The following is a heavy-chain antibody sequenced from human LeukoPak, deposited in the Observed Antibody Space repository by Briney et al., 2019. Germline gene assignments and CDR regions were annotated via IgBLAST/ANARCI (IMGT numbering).Heavy chain of an antibody. J-gene: IGHJ4*02. V-gene: IGHV3-74*01. CDR3: ARGGHSSFDY. Sequence: PGGSLRLSCAASGFTFSNLWLHWVRQAPGKGLEWVSRITSDGSNINYADSVQGRFTISRDNAKNTLYLQMNSLRAEDTAVYYCARGGHSSFDYWGQGALVTVSS. D-gene: IGHD3-16*01. CDR2: ITSDGSNI. CDR1: GFTFSNLW.